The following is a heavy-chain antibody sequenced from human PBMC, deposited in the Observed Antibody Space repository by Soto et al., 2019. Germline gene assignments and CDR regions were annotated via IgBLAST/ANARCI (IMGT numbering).Heavy chain of an antibody. CDR3: ARGGPHQMYTISLDY. V-gene: IGHV3-30-3*01. D-gene: IGHD1-1*01. CDR1: GFIFRSYD. J-gene: IGHJ4*02. CDR2: IAFDGSDK. Sequence: QVQVVESGGGVVQPGRSLRLSCAASGFIFRSYDMHWVRQAPGKGLEWVTVIAFDGSDKNYADSVKGRFTISRDNSKNTLYLQMDSLRAEDTAVYYCARGGPHQMYTISLDYWGQGTLVTVSS.